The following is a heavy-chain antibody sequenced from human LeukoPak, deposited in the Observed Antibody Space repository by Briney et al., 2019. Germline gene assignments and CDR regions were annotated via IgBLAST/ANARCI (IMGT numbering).Heavy chain of an antibody. V-gene: IGHV3-11*06. Sequence: PGGSLRLSCAASGFMFSAFYMSWIRQTPGKGLEYLSYLKGDNGDINYADSVRGRFTISRDNTKNSLYLQMNNLRAEDAAVYYCARGMWTGSYLVLNSFDYWGQGTLVTVSS. J-gene: IGHJ4*02. D-gene: IGHD1-26*01. CDR1: GFMFSAFY. CDR3: ARGMWTGSYLVLNSFDY. CDR2: LKGDNGDI.